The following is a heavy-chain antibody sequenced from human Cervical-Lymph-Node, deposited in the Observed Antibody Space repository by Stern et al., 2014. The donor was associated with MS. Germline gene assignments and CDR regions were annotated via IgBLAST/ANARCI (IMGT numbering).Heavy chain of an antibody. D-gene: IGHD2-2*02. CDR1: GFTFDDYA. CDR3: AKDMGYCISTSCYSRVGGMDV. J-gene: IGHJ6*02. Sequence: VQLVQSGGGLVQPGRSLRLSCAASGFTFDDYAMHWVRQAPGKGLEWVSGISWNSGSIGYADSVKGRFTISRDNAKNSLYLQMNSLRAEDTALYYCAKDMGYCISTSCYSRVGGMDVWGQGTTVTVSS. CDR2: ISWNSGSI. V-gene: IGHV3-9*01.